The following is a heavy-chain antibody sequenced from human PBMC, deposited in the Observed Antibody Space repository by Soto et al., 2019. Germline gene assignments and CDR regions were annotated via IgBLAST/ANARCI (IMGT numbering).Heavy chain of an antibody. CDR3: ARGLVTYYYESSGYSRRLYFDY. CDR1: GGSFSRYY. V-gene: IGHV4-34*01. CDR2: INHSGST. Sequence: QVQLQQWGAGLLKPSETLSLTCAVYGGSFSRYYWSWIRQPPGKGLEWIGEINHSGSTNYNPSFKSRVTISVDTSKNHFSLKLRSVTAADTAVYYCARGLVTYYYESSGYSRRLYFDYWGQGTLVTVSS. J-gene: IGHJ4*02. D-gene: IGHD3-22*01.